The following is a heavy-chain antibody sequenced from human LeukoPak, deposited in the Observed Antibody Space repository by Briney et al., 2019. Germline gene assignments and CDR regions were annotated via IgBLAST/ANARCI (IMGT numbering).Heavy chain of an antibody. CDR1: GFSLSTSGVG. J-gene: IGHJ6*03. CDR2: IYWDDDK. D-gene: IGHD6-19*01. V-gene: IGHV2-5*02. Sequence: SGPTLVNPTQTLTLTCTFSGFSLSTSGVGGGWIRQPPGKALEWLALIYWDDDKRYSPTLKSRLTTSKDASKTQVVLTMTNMVPVDTATYYWAHSWAVAGNYYYYYMDVWGKGTTVTVSS. CDR3: AHSWAVAGNYYYYYMDV.